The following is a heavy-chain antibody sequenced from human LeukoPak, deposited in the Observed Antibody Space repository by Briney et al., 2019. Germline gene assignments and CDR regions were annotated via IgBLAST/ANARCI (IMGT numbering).Heavy chain of an antibody. J-gene: IGHJ4*02. CDR2: ISSSSSVI. V-gene: IGHV3-48*02. CDR1: GFTFSNYT. Sequence: PGGSLRLSCAASGFTFSNYTLSWVRQAPGKGLEWVSYISSSSSVIYYADSVRDRFTISRDNAKNSLSLQMNSLRDEDTAIYYCARGYSRSYYDYWGQGTLVTVSP. D-gene: IGHD1-26*01. CDR3: ARGYSRSYYDY.